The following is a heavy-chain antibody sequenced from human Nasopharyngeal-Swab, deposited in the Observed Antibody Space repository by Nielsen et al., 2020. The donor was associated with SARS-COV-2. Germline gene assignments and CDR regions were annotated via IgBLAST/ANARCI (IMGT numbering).Heavy chain of an antibody. CDR1: GFTFSSYA. CDR2: FSGSSGKT. J-gene: IGHJ4*02. V-gene: IGHV3-23*01. CDR3: AKAGGGLYTSGWYYFDY. D-gene: IGHD6-19*01. Sequence: GESLKISCAASGFTFSSYAMNWVRQAPGKGLEWVSSFSGSSGKTYYADYVKGRFTISRDTSKNTLYLQMNSLRADDTAVYYCAKAGGGLYTSGWYYFDYWGQGTLVTVSS.